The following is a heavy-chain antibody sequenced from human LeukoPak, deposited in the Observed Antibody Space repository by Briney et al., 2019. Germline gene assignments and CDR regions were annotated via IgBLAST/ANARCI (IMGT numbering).Heavy chain of an antibody. CDR3: ARVRTVRGVHP. V-gene: IGHV4-31*03. D-gene: IGHD3-10*01. Sequence: PSETLSLTCTVSGGSISSGGYYWSWIRQHPGKGPEWIGYIYYSGSTYYNPSLKSRVTISVDTSKNQFSLKLSSVTAADTAVYYCARVRTVRGVHPWGQGTLVTVSS. J-gene: IGHJ5*02. CDR2: IYYSGST. CDR1: GGSISSGGYY.